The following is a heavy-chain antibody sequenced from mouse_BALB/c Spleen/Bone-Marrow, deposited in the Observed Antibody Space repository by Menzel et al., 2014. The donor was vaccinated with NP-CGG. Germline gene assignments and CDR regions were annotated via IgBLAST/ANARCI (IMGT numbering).Heavy chain of an antibody. J-gene: IGHJ2*01. Sequence: EVKLMESGGGLVKPGGSLKLSCAASGFTFSDYYMYWVRQTPERRLEWVATISDGGSYTYYPDSVMGRFTISRDNAKNNLYLQMSSLKSEDTAMYYCARGSSYFDYWGQGTTLTVSS. CDR2: ISDGGSYT. D-gene: IGHD1-1*01. V-gene: IGHV5-4*02. CDR1: GFTFSDYY. CDR3: ARGSSYFDY.